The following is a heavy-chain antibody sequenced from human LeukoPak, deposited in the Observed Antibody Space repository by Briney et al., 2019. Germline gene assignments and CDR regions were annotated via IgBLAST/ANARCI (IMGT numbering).Heavy chain of an antibody. CDR1: GGSISSSSYY. Sequence: SETLSLTCTVSGGSISSSSYYWGWIRQPPGKGLEWIGSFYYSGSTYYNPSLKSRVTISVDTSKNQFSLKLSSVTAADTAVYYCARDRNWFDPWGQGTLVTVSS. V-gene: IGHV4-39*07. CDR3: ARDRNWFDP. J-gene: IGHJ5*02. CDR2: FYYSGST.